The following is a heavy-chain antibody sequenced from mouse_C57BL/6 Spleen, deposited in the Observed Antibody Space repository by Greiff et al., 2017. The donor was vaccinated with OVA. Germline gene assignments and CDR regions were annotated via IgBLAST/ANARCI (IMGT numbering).Heavy chain of an antibody. J-gene: IGHJ4*01. D-gene: IGHD2-14*01. V-gene: IGHV14-2*01. CDR2: IDPEDGET. CDR1: GFNFKDYY. Sequence: VQLKQSGAELVKPGASVKLSCTASGFNFKDYYMHWVKQRTGQGLEWIGRIDPEDGETNYAPKFQGKATITADTSSNTAYLQLRSLTSEDTAVYYCARRSYRDYDAMDYWGQGTSVTVSS. CDR3: ARRSYRDYDAMDY.